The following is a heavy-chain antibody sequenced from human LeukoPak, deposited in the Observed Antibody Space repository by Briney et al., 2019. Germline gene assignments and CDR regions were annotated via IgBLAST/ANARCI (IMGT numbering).Heavy chain of an antibody. CDR2: LYYSGST. J-gene: IGHJ4*02. CDR3: ARGPEEWEILQRAVHFDY. V-gene: IGHV4-39*07. D-gene: IGHD1-1*01. Sequence: PSETLSVTCTVSGGSISSSSYYWGWIRQPPGKGLEWLGSLYYSGSTYYNPSLKSRVTILLDASKSQFSLKLSSLTAADTAVYFRARGPEEWEILQRAVHFDYWGQGSLVTVSS. CDR1: GGSISSSSYY.